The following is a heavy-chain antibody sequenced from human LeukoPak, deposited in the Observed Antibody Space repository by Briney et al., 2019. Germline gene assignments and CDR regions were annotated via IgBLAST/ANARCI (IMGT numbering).Heavy chain of an antibody. CDR3: ARNPSARIAVAGTGNWFDP. CDR2: INPTSGGT. V-gene: IGHV1-2*02. J-gene: IGHJ5*02. Sequence: ASVKVSCKASGYTFTGYYMHWVRQAPGQGLEWMGWINPTSGGTNYAQKFQGRVTMTRDTSISTAYMELSRLRSDDTAVYYCARNPSARIAVAGTGNWFDPWGQGTLVTVSS. D-gene: IGHD6-19*01. CDR1: GYTFTGYY.